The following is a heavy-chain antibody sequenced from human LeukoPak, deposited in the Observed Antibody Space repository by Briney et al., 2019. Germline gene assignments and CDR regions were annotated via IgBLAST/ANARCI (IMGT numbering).Heavy chain of an antibody. CDR2: IYHGGST. J-gene: IGHJ3*02. D-gene: IGHD3-10*02. Sequence: SETLSLICTVSGYSISTLSNWGWIRQSPGKGLEWVASIYHGGSTYYNPSLKSRVTISVDTSKNQFSLKLSSVTAADTAVYYCARTDTVFGEGAFDIWGQGTMVTVSS. CDR1: GYSISTLSN. V-gene: IGHV4-38-2*02. CDR3: ARTDTVFGEGAFDI.